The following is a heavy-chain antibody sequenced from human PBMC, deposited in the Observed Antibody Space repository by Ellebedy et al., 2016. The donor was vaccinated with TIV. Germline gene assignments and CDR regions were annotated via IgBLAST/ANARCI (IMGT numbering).Heavy chain of an antibody. V-gene: IGHV3-30-3*01. CDR1: DFSFNTSA. J-gene: IGHJ4*02. CDR3: ARDSRPSGSYFSPFDY. D-gene: IGHD3-10*01. CDR2: ISHDGTNK. Sequence: GESLKISXAASDFSFNTSAMHWVRQAPGKGLEWVAVISHDGTNKYSANSVKGRFTISRDNSKNTLYLHMKSLRLEDTAVYYCARDSRPSGSYFSPFDYWGLGTLVTVSS.